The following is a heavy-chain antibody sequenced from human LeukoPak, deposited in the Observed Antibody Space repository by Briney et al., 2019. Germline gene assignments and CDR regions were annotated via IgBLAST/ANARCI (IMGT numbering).Heavy chain of an antibody. V-gene: IGHV4-4*02. CDR1: GGSISSSNW. J-gene: IGHJ4*02. Sequence: PSETLSLTCAVSGGSISSSNWWSWVRQPPGKGLEWIGEIYHSGSTNYNPSLKSRVTISVDKSKNQFSLKLSSVTAADTAVYYCARVPGYSSGWAFDYWGQGTLVTVSS. CDR3: ARVPGYSSGWAFDY. CDR2: IYHSGST. D-gene: IGHD6-19*01.